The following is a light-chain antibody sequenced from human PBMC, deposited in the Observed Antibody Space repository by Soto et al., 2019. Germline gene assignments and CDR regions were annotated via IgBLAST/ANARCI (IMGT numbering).Light chain of an antibody. CDR1: QTISSW. Sequence: DIQMTKSPSTLSGSVGHRVTLTGPASQTISSWLAWYQQKPGKAPKLLIYKASTLKSGVPSRFSGSGSGTEFTLTISSLQPDDFATYYCQHYNSYSEAFGQGTKVDIK. CDR3: QHYNSYSEA. V-gene: IGKV1-5*03. CDR2: KAS. J-gene: IGKJ1*01.